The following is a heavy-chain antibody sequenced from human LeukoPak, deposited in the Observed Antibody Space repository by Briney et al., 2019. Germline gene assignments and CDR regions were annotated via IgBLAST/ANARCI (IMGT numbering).Heavy chain of an antibody. CDR2: ISGSGGST. CDR1: RFTFSSYA. V-gene: IGHV3-23*01. D-gene: IGHD1-26*01. Sequence: GGSLRLSCAASRFTFSSYAMSWVRQAPGKGLEWVSAISGSGGSTYYADSVKGRFTISRDNSKNTLYLQMNSLRAEDTAVYYCAKLSVGATFSFDAFDIWGQGTMVTVSP. J-gene: IGHJ3*02. CDR3: AKLSVGATFSFDAFDI.